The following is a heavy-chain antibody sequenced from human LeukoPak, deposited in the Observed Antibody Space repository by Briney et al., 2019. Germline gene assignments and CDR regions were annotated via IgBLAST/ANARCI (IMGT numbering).Heavy chain of an antibody. Sequence: SGTLSRTCTVSGGSISSYYWSWIRQPPGKGLEWIGYIYYSGSTNYNPSLKSRVTISVDTSKNQFSLKLSSVTAADTAVYYCARSGGYCSGGSCYRLYYYYGMDVWGKGTTVTASS. CDR3: ARSGGYCSGGSCYRLYYYYGMDV. CDR2: IYYSGST. D-gene: IGHD2-15*01. CDR1: GGSISSYY. J-gene: IGHJ6*04. V-gene: IGHV4-59*01.